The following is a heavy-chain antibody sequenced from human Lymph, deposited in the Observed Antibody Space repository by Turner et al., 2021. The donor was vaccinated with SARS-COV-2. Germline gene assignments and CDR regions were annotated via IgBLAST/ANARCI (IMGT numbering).Heavy chain of an antibody. J-gene: IGHJ4*02. D-gene: IGHD3-10*01. V-gene: IGHV1-2*02. CDR3: ARSRDLQSMIRGVDPFDY. CDR1: GYTFTGYY. Sequence: VQLVQAGAEVKKLGASVNVLCKASGYTFTGYYMHWVRQAPGQGLEWMGWINPNSGGTNDPQKFQGRVTMTRDTSISRAYMKLSRLGSDDTAVYYCARSRDLQSMIRGVDPFDYWGQGTLVTVSS. CDR2: INPNSGGT.